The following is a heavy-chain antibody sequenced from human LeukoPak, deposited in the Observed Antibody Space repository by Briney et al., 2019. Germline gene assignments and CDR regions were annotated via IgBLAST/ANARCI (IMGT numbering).Heavy chain of an antibody. J-gene: IGHJ4*02. CDR2: IYYSGST. D-gene: IGHD3-10*01. Sequence: TSETLSLTCTVSGGSISSSSYYWGWIRQPPGKGLEWIGYIYYSGSTNYNHSLKSRVTISVDTSKNQFSLKLSSVTAADTAVYYCARAVRGVILFVDYWGQGTLVTVSS. CDR3: ARAVRGVILFVDY. V-gene: IGHV4-61*05. CDR1: GGSISSSSYY.